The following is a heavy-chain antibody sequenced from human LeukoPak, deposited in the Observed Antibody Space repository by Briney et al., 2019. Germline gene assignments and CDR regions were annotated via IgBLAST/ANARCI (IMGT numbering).Heavy chain of an antibody. CDR1: GFTFNTYW. J-gene: IGHJ4*02. CDR3: ARDGWQTYFDY. D-gene: IGHD5-24*01. CDR2: IRQDGSDK. V-gene: IGHV3-7*01. Sequence: SGGSLRLSCAAFGFTFNTYWMSWVRQAPGKGLEWVANIRQDGSDKYYVDSVKGRFTISRDNAKNSLYLQMNSLRAEDTAVYYCARDGWQTYFDYWGQGTLVTVSS.